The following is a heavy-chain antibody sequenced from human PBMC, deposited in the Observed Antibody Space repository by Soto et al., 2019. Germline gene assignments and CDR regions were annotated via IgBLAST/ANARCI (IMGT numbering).Heavy chain of an antibody. J-gene: IGHJ6*02. CDR2: IRSKAHGGAT. V-gene: IGHV3-49*03. CDR1: GFTFGDYA. CDR3: SRDRRDAAPYFYYGMDV. Sequence: PGGSLRLSCAASGFTFGDYAMNWFRQAPGKGLEWLGFIRSKAHGGATDYAASVKGRFTISRDDSKGIAYLQMNSLKTEDTAVYYCSRDRRDAAPYFYYGMDVWGQGTTVTVSS. D-gene: IGHD2-2*01.